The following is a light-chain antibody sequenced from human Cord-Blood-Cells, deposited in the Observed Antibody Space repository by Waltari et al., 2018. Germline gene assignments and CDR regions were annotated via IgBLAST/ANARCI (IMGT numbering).Light chain of an antibody. CDR2: GAS. J-gene: IGKJ2*01. V-gene: IGKV3-15*01. CDR1: QRGSSN. Sequence: EIVMTQSPATLSVSPANRATPSCRARQRGSSNVAWYQQKTGQAPMLLTDGASTRATGIPGRFSGSESGTGFTLTISILQTEDFAVYYDQLYNNGPPYTFGQGTKLEI. CDR3: QLYNNGPPYT.